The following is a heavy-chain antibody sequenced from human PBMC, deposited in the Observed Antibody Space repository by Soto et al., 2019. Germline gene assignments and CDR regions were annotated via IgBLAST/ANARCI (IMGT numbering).Heavy chain of an antibody. V-gene: IGHV4-59*01. CDR2: IYYSGNT. D-gene: IGHD2-21*01. J-gene: IGHJ3*01. Sequence: TLSLTCTVSGGSISGYHWSWIRQHPGKGLEWIGYIYYSGNTDYNPSLKSRVTISADTSKKHFSLKLSSVTAADTAVYYCARVVVPHTCCAFDVWGQGTMVTVS. CDR1: GGSISGYH. CDR3: ARVVVPHTCCAFDV.